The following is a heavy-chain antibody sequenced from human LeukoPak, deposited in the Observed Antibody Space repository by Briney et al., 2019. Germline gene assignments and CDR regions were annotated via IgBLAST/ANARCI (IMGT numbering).Heavy chain of an antibody. Sequence: ASVKVSCKASGYTFTSYYMHWVRQAPGQGLEWMGIINPSGGSTSYAQKFQGRVTMTRDMSTSTVYMELSSLRSEDTAVYYCARDSSSTPWFDPWGQGTLVTVSS. V-gene: IGHV1-46*01. CDR1: GYTFTSYY. J-gene: IGHJ5*02. D-gene: IGHD6-6*01. CDR2: INPSGGST. CDR3: ARDSSSTPWFDP.